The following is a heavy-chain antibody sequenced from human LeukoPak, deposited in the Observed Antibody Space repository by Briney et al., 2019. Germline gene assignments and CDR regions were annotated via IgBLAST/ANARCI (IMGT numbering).Heavy chain of an antibody. D-gene: IGHD1-26*01. CDR2: ISGSGGGT. V-gene: IGHV3-23*01. CDR1: GFTFSSYA. CDR3: VKDLGRYRNNCFDY. J-gene: IGHJ4*02. Sequence: GGSLRLSCAASGFTFSSYAMSWVRQAPEKGLEWVSTISGSGGGTYYAHSVKGRFTISRGDSKNTLYLQMNSLRAEDTAVYYCVKDLGRYRNNCFDYWGQGTLVSLSS.